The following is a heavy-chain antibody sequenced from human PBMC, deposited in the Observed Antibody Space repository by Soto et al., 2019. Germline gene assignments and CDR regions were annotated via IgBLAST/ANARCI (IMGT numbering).Heavy chain of an antibody. Sequence: SETLSLTCAVYGGSFSGYYWSWIRQPPGKGLEWIGEINHSGSTNYNPSLKSRVTISVDTSKNQFSLKLSSVTAADTAVYYWARGRRYCSGGSCYGKRFDIWGQGTMVTVSS. CDR1: GGSFSGYY. D-gene: IGHD2-15*01. CDR2: INHSGST. V-gene: IGHV4-34*01. CDR3: ARGRRYCSGGSCYGKRFDI. J-gene: IGHJ3*02.